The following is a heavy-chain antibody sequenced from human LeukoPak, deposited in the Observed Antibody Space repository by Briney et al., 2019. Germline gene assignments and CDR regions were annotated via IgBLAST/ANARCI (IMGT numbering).Heavy chain of an antibody. CDR2: IIHTLVMA. J-gene: IGHJ6*02. CDR3: ARGVASRQSDWLLSSPSYYYYGMDV. CDR1: RVTFRRYA. Sequence: SVSLSCELSRVTFRRYAITWVRGAPGHAREWMGRIIHTLVMANYAQKFQGRVAITAHKSTSTAHMELSSVRLEHTAGYWCARGVASRQSDWLLSSPSYYYYGMDVWG. V-gene: IGHV1-69*04. D-gene: IGHD3-9*01.